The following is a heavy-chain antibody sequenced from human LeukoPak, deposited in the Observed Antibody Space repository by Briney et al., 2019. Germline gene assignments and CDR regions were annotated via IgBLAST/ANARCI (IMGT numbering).Heavy chain of an antibody. CDR3: ARPKQQLEPGGDY. CDR1: GYSFTSYW. J-gene: IGHJ4*02. V-gene: IGHV5-51*01. D-gene: IGHD6-13*01. Sequence: GASLKISCKGSGYSFTSYWIGWVRQLPGKGLEWMGIIYPGDSDTRYSPSFQGQVTISADKSISTAYLQWSSLKASDTAMYYCARPKQQLEPGGDYWGQGTLVTVSS. CDR2: IYPGDSDT.